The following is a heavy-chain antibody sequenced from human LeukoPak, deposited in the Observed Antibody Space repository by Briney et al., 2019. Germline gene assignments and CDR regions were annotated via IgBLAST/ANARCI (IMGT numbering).Heavy chain of an antibody. J-gene: IGHJ4*02. CDR1: GYTFTSYG. V-gene: IGHV1-18*01. Sequence: ASVKVCCKASGYTFTSYGISWVRQAPGQGLEWMGWISAYNGNTNYAQKLQGRVTMTTDTSTSTAYMELRSLRSDDTAVYYCARDRTLYTSISESYGYWGQGTLVTVSS. CDR2: ISAYNGNT. CDR3: ARDRTLYTSISESYGY. D-gene: IGHD3-10*01.